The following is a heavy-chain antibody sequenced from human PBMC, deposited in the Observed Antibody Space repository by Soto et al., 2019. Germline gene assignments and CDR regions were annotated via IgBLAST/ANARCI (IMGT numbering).Heavy chain of an antibody. J-gene: IGHJ4*02. Sequence: PGGSLRLSCAASGFTFSSYSMNWVRQAPGKGLEWVSYISSSSGSIYYADSVKGRFTISRDNAKNSLFLQLNSLRAEDTAVYYCARDPSLFTSGWYNGFDFWGQGTLVTVSS. D-gene: IGHD6-13*01. V-gene: IGHV3-48*01. CDR3: ARDPSLFTSGWYNGFDF. CDR2: ISSSSGSI. CDR1: GFTFSSYS.